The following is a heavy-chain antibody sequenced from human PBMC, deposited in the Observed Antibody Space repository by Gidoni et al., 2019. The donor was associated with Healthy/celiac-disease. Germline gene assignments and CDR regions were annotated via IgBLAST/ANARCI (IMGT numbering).Heavy chain of an antibody. CDR1: GGSFSGYY. D-gene: IGHD3-3*01. CDR2: INHSGST. V-gene: IGHV4-34*01. Sequence: QVQLQQWGAGLLKPSETLSLTCAVHGGSFSGYYLSWIRQPPGKGLEWIGEINHSGSTNYNPSLKSRVTISVDTSKNQFSLKLSSVTAADTAVYYCARDGSGRITIFGVVRYNWFDPWGQGTLVTVSS. CDR3: ARDGSGRITIFGVVRYNWFDP. J-gene: IGHJ5*02.